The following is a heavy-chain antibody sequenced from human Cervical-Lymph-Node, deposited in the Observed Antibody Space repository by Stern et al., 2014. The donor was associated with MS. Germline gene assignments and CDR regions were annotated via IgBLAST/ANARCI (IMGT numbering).Heavy chain of an antibody. J-gene: IGHJ4*02. Sequence: QVQLQESGPGLVRPSGTLSLTCAVSGDSISNDNWWSWVRQPPGKGLEWIGEFYHTGSTNYAPSLKSRVTISVDKSKTQFSLRLTSMTAADTAVYYCARDQGFQLMNSWGQGTLVIVSS. D-gene: IGHD2-2*01. CDR2: FYHTGST. V-gene: IGHV4-4*02. CDR3: ARDQGFQLMNS. CDR1: GDSISNDNW.